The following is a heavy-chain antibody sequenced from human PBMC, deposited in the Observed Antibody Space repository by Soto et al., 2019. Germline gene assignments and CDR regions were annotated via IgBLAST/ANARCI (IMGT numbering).Heavy chain of an antibody. Sequence: HPGGSLRLSCAASGFTFSSDWMHWVRQAPGKGLVWVSRINTDGSDTSYAESVKGRFTISRDNAKNTVYLQMNSLRAEDTAVYYCANGRAAAGTLYSWGQGTMVTVSS. CDR2: INTDGSDT. V-gene: IGHV3-74*01. CDR3: ANGRAAAGTLYS. J-gene: IGHJ3*02. D-gene: IGHD6-13*01. CDR1: GFTFSSDW.